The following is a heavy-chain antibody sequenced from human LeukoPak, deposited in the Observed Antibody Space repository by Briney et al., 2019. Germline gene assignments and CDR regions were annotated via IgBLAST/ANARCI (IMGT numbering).Heavy chain of an antibody. CDR1: GFTFTTYW. J-gene: IGHJ5*02. CDR3: ARPLMYYFGSETYYWFDP. V-gene: IGHV3-7*01. CDR2: IKQDGSVK. D-gene: IGHD3-10*01. Sequence: GGFLRLSCEASGFTFTTYWMSWVRQAPGKGLEWVASIKQDGSVKYYVDSVKGRFTISRDNAKNSLYLQMNSLRAEDTAMYYCARPLMYYFGSETYYWFDPWGQGTLVTVSS.